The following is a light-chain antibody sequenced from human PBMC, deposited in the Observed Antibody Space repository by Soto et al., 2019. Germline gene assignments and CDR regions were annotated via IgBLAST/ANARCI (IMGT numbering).Light chain of an antibody. CDR2: GNN. CDR1: NCNIGTNH. CDR3: VAWDDSLNGHVV. Sequence: QSVLSQPPSASGTPGQRVAISCSGGNCNIGTNHVNWYQQLPGTAPKLLIYGNNQRPSGVPDRFSGSRSGTSASLAISGLQSEDEADYYCVAWDDSLNGHVVFGGGTKVTVL. J-gene: IGLJ2*01. V-gene: IGLV1-44*01.